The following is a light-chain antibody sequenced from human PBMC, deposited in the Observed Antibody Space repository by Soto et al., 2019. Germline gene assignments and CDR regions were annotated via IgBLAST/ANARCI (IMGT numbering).Light chain of an antibody. CDR3: KNYGNSPCT. V-gene: IGKV3-20*01. CDR2: GAS. CDR1: QLVSSSL. J-gene: IGKJ1*01. Sequence: EIVLTQSPGTLSLSPGERATMYSSATQLVSSSLLAWYQQKPGQAPRLLIYGASNRATGIPDRFSGSGSETDFTLTISGLETEDFAVHYCKNYGNSPCTFGKGTNVDIK.